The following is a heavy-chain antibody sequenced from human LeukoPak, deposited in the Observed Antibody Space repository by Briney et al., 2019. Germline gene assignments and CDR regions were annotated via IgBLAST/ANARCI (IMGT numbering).Heavy chain of an antibody. Sequence: SQTLSLTCTVSGGSISSGGYYWSWIRQHPGKGLEWIGTIYYSGSTYYNPSLRSRVTISVDTSKNQFSLKLSSVTAADTAVYYCASGRLAYCGGDCYGDAFDIWGQGTMVTVSS. J-gene: IGHJ3*02. CDR1: GGSISSGGYY. V-gene: IGHV4-39*07. D-gene: IGHD2-21*02. CDR2: IYYSGST. CDR3: ASGRLAYCGGDCYGDAFDI.